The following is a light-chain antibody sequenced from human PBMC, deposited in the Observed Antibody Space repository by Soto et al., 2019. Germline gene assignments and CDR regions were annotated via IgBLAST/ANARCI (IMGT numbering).Light chain of an antibody. Sequence: DIQMTQSPSSLSASVGARVTITCRASQGIRYNLGWYQQRPGKAPERLIYDTFTLASGVPSRFSGSGSGTAFTLTIASLQPEDVATYYCLQDQAYPWTFGQGTKVELK. V-gene: IGKV1-17*01. CDR2: DTF. J-gene: IGKJ1*01. CDR3: LQDQAYPWT. CDR1: QGIRYN.